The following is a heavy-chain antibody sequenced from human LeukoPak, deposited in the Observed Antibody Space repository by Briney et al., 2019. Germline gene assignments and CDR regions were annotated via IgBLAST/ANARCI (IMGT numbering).Heavy chain of an antibody. J-gene: IGHJ5*02. CDR2: TYYSGST. Sequence: PSETLSLTCTVSGGSISSGDYYWSWIRRPPGKGLEWIGYTYYSGSTYYNSSLKNRVSISVDTSKNQFSLNLSSVTAADTAVYYCARPYYYDSRIDPWGQGTLVTVSS. CDR1: GGSISSGDYY. D-gene: IGHD3-22*01. V-gene: IGHV4-30-4*01. CDR3: ARPYYYDSRIDP.